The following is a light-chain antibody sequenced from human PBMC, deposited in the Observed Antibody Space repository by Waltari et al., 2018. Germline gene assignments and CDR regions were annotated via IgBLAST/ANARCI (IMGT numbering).Light chain of an antibody. CDR3: QQYNTYSGT. CDR1: QSISSW. Sequence: DIQMTQSPSTLSASVGDRVTHTCRASQSISSWLAWYQQKPGKAPKLLIDKASSLESGVPSRFSGSGSGTEFTLTISSLQPDDFATYYCQQYNTYSGTFGQGTKVEIK. J-gene: IGKJ1*01. V-gene: IGKV1-5*03. CDR2: KAS.